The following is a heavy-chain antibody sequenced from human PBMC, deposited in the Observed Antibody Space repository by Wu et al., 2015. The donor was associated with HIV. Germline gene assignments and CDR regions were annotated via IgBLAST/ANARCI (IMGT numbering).Heavy chain of an antibody. Sequence: QVQLVQSGAEVKKPGASVKVSCKASGYTFTGYYMHWVRQAPGQGLEWMGWINPNSGGTNYAQKFQGRVTMTRDTSISTAYMELSRLRSDDTAVYYCARSTYYYDSSGYYHDYWGQGTLVTVSS. CDR3: ARSTYYYDSSGYYHDY. V-gene: IGHV1-2*02. J-gene: IGHJ4*02. CDR2: INPNSGGT. CDR1: GYTFTGYY. D-gene: IGHD3-22*01.